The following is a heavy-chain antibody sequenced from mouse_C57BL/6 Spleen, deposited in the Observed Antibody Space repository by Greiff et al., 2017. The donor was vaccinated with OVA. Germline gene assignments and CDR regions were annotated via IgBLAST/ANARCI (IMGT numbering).Heavy chain of an antibody. D-gene: IGHD4-1*01. J-gene: IGHJ3*01. CDR3: ALGQGWFAY. CDR1: GFNIKDYY. CDR2: IDPEDGET. Sequence: VQLQQSGAELVKPGASVKLSCTASGFNIKDYYMHWVKQRTEQGLEWIGRIDPEDGETKYGPKFPGKAPITAATSSYTAYLQLSSLTSEDTAVYYCALGQGWFAYWGQGTLVTVSA. V-gene: IGHV14-2*01.